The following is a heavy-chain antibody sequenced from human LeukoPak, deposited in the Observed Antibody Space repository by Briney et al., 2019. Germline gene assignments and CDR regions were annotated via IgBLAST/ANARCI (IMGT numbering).Heavy chain of an antibody. D-gene: IGHD3-9*01. Sequence: PGGSLRLSCAASAFTFSSYGMHWVRQAPGKGLEWVAFIRYDGSNKYYADSVKGRFTISRDNSKNTLYLQMNSLRAEDTAVYYCAKDIPVDYDILTGGLSFDYWGQGTLVTVSS. CDR1: AFTFSSYG. J-gene: IGHJ4*02. CDR2: IRYDGSNK. CDR3: AKDIPVDYDILTGGLSFDY. V-gene: IGHV3-30*02.